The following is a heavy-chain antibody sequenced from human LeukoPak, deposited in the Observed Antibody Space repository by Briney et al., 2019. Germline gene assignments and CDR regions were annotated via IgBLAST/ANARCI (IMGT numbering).Heavy chain of an antibody. Sequence: SETLSLTCTVSGACVSSGSYYWTWIRQPPGKGLEWIGYIFYSGSTNYNPSLESRVTISFDTSKNQFSLKLTSVTAADTAVYYCARDPGVTTGTYYFDSWGQGSLVTVSS. CDR2: IFYSGST. J-gene: IGHJ4*02. V-gene: IGHV4-61*01. CDR1: GACVSSGSYY. D-gene: IGHD1-1*01. CDR3: ARDPGVTTGTYYFDS.